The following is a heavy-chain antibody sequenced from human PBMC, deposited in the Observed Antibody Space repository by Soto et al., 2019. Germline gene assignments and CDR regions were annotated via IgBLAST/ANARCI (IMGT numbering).Heavy chain of an antibody. Sequence: ASVKVSCKASGYTFTSYGISWVRQAPGQGLEWMGCISAYNGNTNYAQKLQGRVTMTTDTYTSTAYMELRSLRSEDTAVYYCARDLGPPQYSSWPKGMDXWGQGTRVTVS. J-gene: IGHJ6*02. D-gene: IGHD6-19*01. CDR3: ARDLGPPQYSSWPKGMDX. CDR2: ISAYNGNT. CDR1: GYTFTSYG. V-gene: IGHV1-18*01.